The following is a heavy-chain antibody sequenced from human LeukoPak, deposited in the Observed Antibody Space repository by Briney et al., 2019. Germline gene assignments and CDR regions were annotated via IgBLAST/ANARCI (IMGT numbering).Heavy chain of an antibody. D-gene: IGHD3-22*01. J-gene: IGHJ3*02. CDR1: GGSISSYY. Sequence: SETLSLTCTVSGGSISSYYWSWTRQPAGKGLEWIGRIYTSGSTNYNPSLKSRVTMSVDTSKNQFSLKLSSVTAADTAVYYCARVNYYDSSGRGAFDIWGQGTMVTVSS. CDR2: IYTSGST. CDR3: ARVNYYDSSGRGAFDI. V-gene: IGHV4-4*07.